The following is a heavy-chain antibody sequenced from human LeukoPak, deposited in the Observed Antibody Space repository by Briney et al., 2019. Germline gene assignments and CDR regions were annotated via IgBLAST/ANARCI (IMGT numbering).Heavy chain of an antibody. V-gene: IGHV1-8*01. CDR2: MNPNSGNT. D-gene: IGHD3-3*01. CDR1: GYTFTSYD. CDR3: GRGLAEPNDFWRRYYPVAIDY. Sequence: ASVKVSCKASGYTFTSYDINWVRQATGQGLEWMGWMNPNSGNTGYAQKFQGRVTMTRNTSISTAYMALRSLRSEDTAVYYCGRGLAEPNDFWRRYYPVAIDYWVLGPLVTVSS. J-gene: IGHJ4*02.